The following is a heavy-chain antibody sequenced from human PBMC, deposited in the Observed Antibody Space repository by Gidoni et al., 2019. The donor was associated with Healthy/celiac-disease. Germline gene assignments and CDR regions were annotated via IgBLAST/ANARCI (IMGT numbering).Heavy chain of an antibody. Sequence: QVQLVQSGSELKKPGASVKVSCKASGYTFTSYAMNWVRQAPGQELEWMGWINTNTGNPTYAQGFTGRFVFSLDTSVSTAYLQISSLKAEDTAVYYCARAMYYDILTGYFPQLGDAFDIWGQGTMVTVSS. CDR2: INTNTGNP. V-gene: IGHV7-4-1*02. CDR1: GYTFTSYA. J-gene: IGHJ3*02. CDR3: ARAMYYDILTGYFPQLGDAFDI. D-gene: IGHD3-9*01.